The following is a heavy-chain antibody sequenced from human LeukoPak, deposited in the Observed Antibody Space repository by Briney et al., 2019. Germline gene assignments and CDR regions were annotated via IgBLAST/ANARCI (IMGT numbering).Heavy chain of an antibody. CDR2: IYYSGST. J-gene: IGHJ3*02. V-gene: IGHV4-31*03. CDR1: GGSISSGGYY. CDR3: ASHRPTYYYDSSGSYDAFDI. D-gene: IGHD3-22*01. Sequence: PSETLSLTCTVSGGSISSGGYYWGWIRQHPGKGLEWIGYIYYSGSTYYNPSLKSRVTISVDTSKNQFSLKLSSVTAADTAVYYCASHRPTYYYDSSGSYDAFDIWGQGTMVTVSS.